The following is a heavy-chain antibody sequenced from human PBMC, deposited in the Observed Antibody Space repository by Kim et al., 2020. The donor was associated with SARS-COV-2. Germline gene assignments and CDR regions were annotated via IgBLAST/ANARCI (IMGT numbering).Heavy chain of an antibody. CDR2: ISASGAAT. Sequence: GGSLRLSCAGSGFTFSTYAMAWVRQAPGKGLEWVAGISASGAATYYADSVKGRFTISRDNSKNTLNLQMNSLRVEDSATYYCAKYECSSSFFFVYFDSWGQGTLVTVSS. CDR3: AKYECSSSFFFVYFDS. J-gene: IGHJ4*02. CDR1: GFTFSTYA. D-gene: IGHD2-2*01. V-gene: IGHV3-23*01.